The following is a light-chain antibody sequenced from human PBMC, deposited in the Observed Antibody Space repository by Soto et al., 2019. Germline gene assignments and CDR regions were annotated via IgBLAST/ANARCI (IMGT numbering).Light chain of an antibody. CDR3: CSYAGSYTFYV. Sequence: QSVLPQPRSVSGSPGQSVTISCTGTSSDVGGYNYVSWYQQYPGTAPKLMIYDVSMRPSGVPDRFSGSKSGNTASLTISGLQAEDEADYYCCSYAGSYTFYVFGTGTKVTVL. CDR2: DVS. J-gene: IGLJ1*01. CDR1: SSDVGGYNY. V-gene: IGLV2-11*01.